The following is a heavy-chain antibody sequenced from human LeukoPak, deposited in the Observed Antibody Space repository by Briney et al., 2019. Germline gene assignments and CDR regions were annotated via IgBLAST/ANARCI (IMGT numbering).Heavy chain of an antibody. D-gene: IGHD3-22*01. V-gene: IGHV4-39*01. J-gene: IGHJ4*02. CDR3: ARTYYYDSSGYYGPPFDY. Sequence: SETLSLTCTVSGGSISSSSYYWGWIRQPPGKGLEWIGSIYYSGSTYYNPSLKSRVTISVDTSKSQFSLKLSSVTAADTAVYYCARTYYYDSSGYYGPPFDYWGQGTLVTVSS. CDR1: GGSISSSSYY. CDR2: IYYSGST.